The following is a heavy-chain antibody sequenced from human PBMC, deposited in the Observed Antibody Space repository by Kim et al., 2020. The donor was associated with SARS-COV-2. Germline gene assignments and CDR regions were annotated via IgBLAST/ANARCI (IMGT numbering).Heavy chain of an antibody. CDR2: ISGSGGST. J-gene: IGHJ6*02. Sequence: GGSLRLSCAASRFTFNNYIMNWVRQAPGKGLEWVSAISGSGGSTYYADSVKGRFTISRDNSKNTLYLQMNSLRAEDTAVYYCAKVSVRLGYVMDVWGQGTTVTVSS. CDR1: RFTFNNYI. CDR3: AKVSVRLGYVMDV. D-gene: IGHD6-25*01. V-gene: IGHV3-23*01.